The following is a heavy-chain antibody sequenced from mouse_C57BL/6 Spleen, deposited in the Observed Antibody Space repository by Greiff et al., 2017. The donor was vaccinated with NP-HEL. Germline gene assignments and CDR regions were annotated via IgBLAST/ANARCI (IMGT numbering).Heavy chain of an antibody. V-gene: IGHV1-53*01. CDR2: INPSNGGT. CDR3: ARWDWGAYAMDY. J-gene: IGHJ4*01. CDR1: GYTFTSYW. Sequence: QVQLQQPGTELVKPGASVKLSCKASGYTFTSYWMHWVKQRPGQGLEWIGNINPSNGGTNYNEKFKSKATLTVDKSSSTAYMQLSSLTSEDSAVYDCARWDWGAYAMDYWGQGTSVTVSS. D-gene: IGHD4-1*01.